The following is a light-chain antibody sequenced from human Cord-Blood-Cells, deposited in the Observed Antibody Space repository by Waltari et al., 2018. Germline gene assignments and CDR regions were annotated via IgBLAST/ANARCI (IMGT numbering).Light chain of an antibody. CDR1: SSNIGSNY. CDR2: RNN. Sequence: QSVLTQPPSASGTPGQRVTISCSGSSSNIGSNYVYWYQQLPGTAPKLLIYRNNQRPSVVPCRFSGSKSGPSASLAISGLRSEDEADYYCAAWDDSLSGQWVFGGGTKLTVL. CDR3: AAWDDSLSGQWV. V-gene: IGLV1-47*01. J-gene: IGLJ3*02.